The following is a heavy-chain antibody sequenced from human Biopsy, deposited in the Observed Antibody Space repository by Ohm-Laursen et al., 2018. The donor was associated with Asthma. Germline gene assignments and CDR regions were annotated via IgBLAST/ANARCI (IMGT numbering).Heavy chain of an antibody. Sequence: SLRLSCTASGFTFSDYYMSWIRQAPGKGLEWVSYISSSGGTIYYADSVKGRFTISRDNAQNSLFLQMTSLRSEDTAVYYCAESDYYGSGYYYGMDVWGQGTTVTVSS. D-gene: IGHD3-10*01. J-gene: IGHJ6*02. V-gene: IGHV3-11*01. CDR3: AESDYYGSGYYYGMDV. CDR2: ISSSGGTI. CDR1: GFTFSDYY.